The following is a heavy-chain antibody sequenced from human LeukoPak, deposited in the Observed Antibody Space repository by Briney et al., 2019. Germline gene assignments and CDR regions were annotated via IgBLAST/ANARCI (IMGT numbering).Heavy chain of an antibody. V-gene: IGHV4-31*03. CDR3: ARVGDDSSGYYPIDAFDI. J-gene: IGHJ3*02. D-gene: IGHD3-22*01. CDR2: IYYSGST. CDR1: GGSISSGGYY. Sequence: SETLSLTCTVSGGSISSGGYYWSWIRQHPGKGLEWIGYIYYSGSTYYNPSLKSRVTISVDTPKNQFSLKLSSVTAADTAVYYCARVGDDSSGYYPIDAFDIWGQGTMVTVSS.